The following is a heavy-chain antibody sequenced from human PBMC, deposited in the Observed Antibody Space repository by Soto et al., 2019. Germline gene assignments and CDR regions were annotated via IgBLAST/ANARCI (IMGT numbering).Heavy chain of an antibody. CDR3: ARDRGAASDIRYYYYGIDV. D-gene: IGHD3-10*01. Sequence: PGGSLRLSCAASGFSFSSYSMNWVRQAPGKGLEWVSSISSSSSYIYYADSVKGRFTISRDNAENSLYLQMSSLRADDTAVYYCARDRGAASDIRYYYYGIDVWGQGTTVTVSS. V-gene: IGHV3-21*01. CDR2: ISSSSSYI. J-gene: IGHJ6*02. CDR1: GFSFSSYS.